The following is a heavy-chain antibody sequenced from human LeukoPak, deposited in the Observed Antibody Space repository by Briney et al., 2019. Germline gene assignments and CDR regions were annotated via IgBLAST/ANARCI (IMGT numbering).Heavy chain of an antibody. CDR3: ARDSYSSGWHSAFDI. J-gene: IGHJ3*02. CDR2: IYTSGST. V-gene: IGHV4-4*07. D-gene: IGHD6-19*01. CDR1: GGSISSYF. Sequence: SETLSLTCTVSGGSISSYFWSWIRQPAGKGLEWIGRIYTSGSTNYNPSLKSRVTMSVDTSKNQFSLNLSSVTAADTAVYYCARDSYSSGWHSAFDIWGQGTMVTVSS.